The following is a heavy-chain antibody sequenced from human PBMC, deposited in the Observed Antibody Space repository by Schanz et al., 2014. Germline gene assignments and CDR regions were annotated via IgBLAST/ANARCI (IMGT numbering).Heavy chain of an antibody. D-gene: IGHD6-6*01. CDR2: IIPILGIA. J-gene: IGHJ4*02. CDR3: ARGDAEAPTDF. V-gene: IGHV1-69*02. Sequence: QVQMVQSGAEVKKPGSSMKVSCKASGGTFNSYTINWVRQAPGQGLEWMGRIIPILGIADYAQKFQGRVTITADRSTSTAFMKLSSLRSEDTAVYYCARGDAEAPTDFWGQGTRVTVSS. CDR1: GGTFNSYT.